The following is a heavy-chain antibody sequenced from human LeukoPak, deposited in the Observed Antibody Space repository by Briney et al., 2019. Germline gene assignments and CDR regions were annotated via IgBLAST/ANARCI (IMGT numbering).Heavy chain of an antibody. Sequence: ASVKVSCTASGYTFTTSDINWVRQTPGQRLEWMGWMNPNRGNTGYAQKFQGRVTKTRNTSISTAYMELSSLRSEDTAVYYCTRGLWRKVDYWGQGTLVTVSS. D-gene: IGHD3-3*01. CDR2: MNPNRGNT. V-gene: IGHV1-8*01. J-gene: IGHJ4*02. CDR1: GYTFTTSD. CDR3: TRGLWRKVDY.